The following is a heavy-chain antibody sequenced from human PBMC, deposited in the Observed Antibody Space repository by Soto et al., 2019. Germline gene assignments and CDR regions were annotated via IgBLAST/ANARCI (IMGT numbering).Heavy chain of an antibody. CDR3: ARPSLEYGDYTFDY. CDR2: IIPILGIA. V-gene: IGHV1-69*02. CDR1: GGTFSSYT. D-gene: IGHD4-17*01. Sequence: QVQLVQSGAEVKKPGSSVKVSCKASGGTFSSYTISWVRQAPGQGLEWMGRIIPILGIANYAQKFQGRVTITADKSTSTADMELSSLRSEDTAVYYCARPSLEYGDYTFDYWGQGTLVTVSS. J-gene: IGHJ4*02.